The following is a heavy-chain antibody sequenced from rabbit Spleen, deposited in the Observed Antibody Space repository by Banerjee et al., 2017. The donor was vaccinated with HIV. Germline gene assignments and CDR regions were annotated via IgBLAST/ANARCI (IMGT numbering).Heavy chain of an antibody. J-gene: IGHJ6*01. CDR2: IYTGTVSDRT. CDR3: ARDSGDWCFDL. CDR1: GFSFSSSDY. Sequence: QLEESGGGLVKPEGFLTLTCKASGFSFSSSDYMCWVRQAPGKGLEWIACIYTGTVSDRTYYANWAKGRFTISKTSSTTVTLQMTSVTVADTATYFCARDSGDWCFDLWGPGTLVTVS. D-gene: IGHD1-1*01. V-gene: IGHV1S45*01.